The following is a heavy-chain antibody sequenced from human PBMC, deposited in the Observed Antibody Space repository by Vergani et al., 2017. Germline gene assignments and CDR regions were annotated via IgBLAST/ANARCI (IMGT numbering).Heavy chain of an antibody. CDR3: AKDLCTSSGGGWFDP. Sequence: EVQLEESGGGLVLPGRSLRLSCVASGFTSAGYAMHWVRQAPGKGLEWVSGIRWNSNSIGYADSVKGRFTISRDNAKNSLYLQMNSLRAEDTALYYCAKDLCTSSGGGWFDPWCQGTLVTVSS. CDR1: GFTSAGYA. J-gene: IGHJ5*02. D-gene: IGHD6-6*01. V-gene: IGHV3-9*02. CDR2: IRWNSNSI.